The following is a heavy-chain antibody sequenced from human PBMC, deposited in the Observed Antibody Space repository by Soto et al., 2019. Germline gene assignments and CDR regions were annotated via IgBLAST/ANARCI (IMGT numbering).Heavy chain of an antibody. V-gene: IGHV3-15*01. J-gene: IGHJ4*02. CDR1: GFTFSNAW. D-gene: IGHD2-15*01. CDR3: TTDGKLTNTE. Sequence: GGSLRLSCAASGFTFSNAWMSWVRQAPGKGLEWVGRIKNKTDGGTTDYAAPVKGRFTISRDDSKNTLYLQMNSLKTEDTAVYYCTTDGKLTNTEWGQGTLVTVSS. CDR2: IKNKTDGGTT.